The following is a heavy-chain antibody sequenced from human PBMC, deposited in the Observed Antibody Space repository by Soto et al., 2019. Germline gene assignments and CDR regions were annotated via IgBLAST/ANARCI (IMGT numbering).Heavy chain of an antibody. CDR1: GFTFSSYG. Sequence: GGSLRLSCAASGFTFSSYGMHWVRQAPGKGLEWVAVIWYDGSNKYYADSVKGRFTISRDNSKNTLYLQMNDLRAEDTAGYYCARESKLVHPPPVYGDYEVSVFDYWGQGTLVTVSS. V-gene: IGHV3-33*01. CDR3: ARESKLVHPPPVYGDYEVSVFDY. CDR2: IWYDGSNK. J-gene: IGHJ4*02. D-gene: IGHD4-17*01.